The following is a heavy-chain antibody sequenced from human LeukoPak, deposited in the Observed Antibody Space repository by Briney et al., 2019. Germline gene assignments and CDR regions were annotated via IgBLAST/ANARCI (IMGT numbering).Heavy chain of an antibody. CDR2: ISYDGSNK. Sequence: GGSLRLSCAASGFTFSSYGMHWVRQAPGKGLEWVAVISYDGSNKYYADSVKGRFTVSRDNSKNTLYLQMNSLRAEDTAVYYRAKDLGVAVAGTWGSGDYWGQGTLVTVSS. V-gene: IGHV3-30*18. CDR1: GFTFSSYG. CDR3: AKDLGVAVAGTWGSGDY. D-gene: IGHD6-19*01. J-gene: IGHJ4*02.